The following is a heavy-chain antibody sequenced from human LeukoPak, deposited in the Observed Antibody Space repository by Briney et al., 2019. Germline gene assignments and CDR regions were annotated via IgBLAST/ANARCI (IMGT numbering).Heavy chain of an antibody. J-gene: IGHJ4*02. Sequence: SETLSLTCTVSGGSVSSGRYYWSWIRQPPGKGLEWIGAIHNSRGTSYNPSLESRLTISVDPSENKFFLKMTSVTDADTATYYCGKVGGNTNSWGQGTLVTVSS. CDR2: IHNSRGT. CDR1: GGSVSSGRYY. V-gene: IGHV4-61*01. CDR3: GKVGGNTNS. D-gene: IGHD4-23*01.